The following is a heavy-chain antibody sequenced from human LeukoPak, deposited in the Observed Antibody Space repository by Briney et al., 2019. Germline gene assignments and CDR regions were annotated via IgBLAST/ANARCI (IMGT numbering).Heavy chain of an antibody. CDR1: GFTFSKYW. CDR3: ARDREEMVRAPYAFGI. CDR2: IKQDESEK. V-gene: IGHV3-7*01. Sequence: GGSLRLSCAASGFTFSKYWMTWVRQAPGKGLEWVANIKQDESEKYYADSVKGRFSVSRDNGKSSLYLQMNSLRAEDTAAYYCARDREEMVRAPYAFGIWGQGTMVTVSS. J-gene: IGHJ3*02. D-gene: IGHD3-10*01.